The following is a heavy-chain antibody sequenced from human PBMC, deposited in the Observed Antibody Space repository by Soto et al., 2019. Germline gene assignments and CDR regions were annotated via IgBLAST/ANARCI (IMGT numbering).Heavy chain of an antibody. CDR3: ASMIGDPVLSFDS. CDR1: GGSISSYY. J-gene: IGHJ5*01. D-gene: IGHD3-10*02. CDR2: IFYSGST. Sequence: QVQLQESGPGLVKPSETLSLTCTVSGGSISSYYWSWIRQPPGKGLEWIGFIFYSGSTSYNPSLKSRVTISIGTSEYQFSLKLNSVTAADTAVYYCASMIGDPVLSFDSWGQGTLVAVFS. V-gene: IGHV4-59*01.